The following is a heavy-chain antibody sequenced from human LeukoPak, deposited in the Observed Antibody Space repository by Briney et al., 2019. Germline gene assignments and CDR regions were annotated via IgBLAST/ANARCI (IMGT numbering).Heavy chain of an antibody. CDR2: IKSKIDGDAV. V-gene: IGHV3-15*01. D-gene: IGHD3-3*01. Sequence: GGSLRLSCEASGLSFANAWMSWVRQTPGKGLEWIGRIKSKIDGDAVDYAGAVKGRITISRDDWKNTLFLDLTTLKTDDTGVYFCTTAPSYYNFKSFDFWGQGTVVTVSA. CDR3: TTAPSYYNFKSFDF. CDR1: GLSFANAW. J-gene: IGHJ4*02.